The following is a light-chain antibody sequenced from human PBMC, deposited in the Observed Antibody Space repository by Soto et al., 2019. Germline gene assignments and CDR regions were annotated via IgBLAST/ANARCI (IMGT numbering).Light chain of an antibody. CDR3: MQALQAPYT. J-gene: IGKJ2*01. CDR1: QSLLHRDGNKY. V-gene: IGKV2-28*01. CDR2: LAY. Sequence: DVVVTQSPISLPGTPGEPASISCKSSQSLLHRDGNKYLDWYLQKPGRSPQLLIYLAYIRASGVPARFSGSGSTTDFRPNISRVETEDVRLYCCMQALQAPYTFSLGTQVDIK.